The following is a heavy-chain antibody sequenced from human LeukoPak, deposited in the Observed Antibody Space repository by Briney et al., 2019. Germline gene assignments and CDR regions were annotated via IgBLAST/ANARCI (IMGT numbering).Heavy chain of an antibody. Sequence: SETLSLTCTVSGGSISSSNYYWGWIRQPPGKGLEWIGNIYYSGSTYYNPSLKSRITISVDTSKNQFSLKLSSVTAADTAVYYCARDNYYGSGSYRGFDCWGQGTLVTVSS. V-gene: IGHV4-39*07. CDR2: IYYSGST. D-gene: IGHD3-10*01. CDR1: GGSISSSNYY. CDR3: ARDNYYGSGSYRGFDC. J-gene: IGHJ4*02.